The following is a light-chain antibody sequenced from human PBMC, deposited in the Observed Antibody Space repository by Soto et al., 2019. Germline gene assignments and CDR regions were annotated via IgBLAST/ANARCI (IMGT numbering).Light chain of an antibody. V-gene: IGKV4-1*01. Sequence: IVMTQSPDSLVVSLGERATINCKSSQSILHRSKNYLVWYQQKPGQPPKLLIYWPSTRGSGVPDRFSGSGSETDFTLTISSLQAEDVAVYYCQQYHSSPYTFGQGTKLEIK. CDR3: QQYHSSPYT. CDR2: WPS. CDR1: QSILHRSKNY. J-gene: IGKJ2*01.